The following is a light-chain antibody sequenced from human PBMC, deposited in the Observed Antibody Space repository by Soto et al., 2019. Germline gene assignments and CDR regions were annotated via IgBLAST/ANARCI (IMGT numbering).Light chain of an antibody. V-gene: IGKV3-20*01. Sequence: VVMTQSPGTLSVSPGEGVTLSCRASQSVGNSLAWYQQKPGQAPRLLIYGASNRATGIPDRFSGSGSGTDFTLTISRLEPEDFAVYYCQQHGTSPITFGQGTRLEI. CDR1: QSVGNS. CDR3: QQHGTSPIT. J-gene: IGKJ5*01. CDR2: GAS.